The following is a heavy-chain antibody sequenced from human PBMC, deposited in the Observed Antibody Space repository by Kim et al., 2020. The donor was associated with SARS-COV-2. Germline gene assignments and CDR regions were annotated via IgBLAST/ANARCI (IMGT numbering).Heavy chain of an antibody. CDR2: INAGNGDT. D-gene: IGHD6-19*01. V-gene: IGHV1-3*01. CDR1: GYTFTSYA. CDR3: ARTSEYGSAWTGLYYFDY. J-gene: IGHJ4*02. Sequence: ASVKVSCKASGYTFTSYAMHWVRQAPGQSLEWMGWINAGNGDTKYSQKLEGRVTITRDTSANTAFMELIGLRSEDAAVYYCARTSEYGSAWTGLYYFDYWGQGTLVTVSS.